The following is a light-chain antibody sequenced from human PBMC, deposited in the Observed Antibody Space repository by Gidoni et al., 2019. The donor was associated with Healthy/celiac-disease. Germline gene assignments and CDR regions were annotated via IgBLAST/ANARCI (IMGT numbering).Light chain of an antibody. CDR3: QQYDNLPLT. Sequence: DIQMPQSPSSLSASVGDRVTITCQASQDISNYLNWYQQKPGKAPKLLIYDASNLETGVPSRFSGSGSGTDVTFTISSLQPEDIATYYWQQYDNLPLTFGGXTKVEIK. CDR2: DAS. J-gene: IGKJ4*01. V-gene: IGKV1-33*01. CDR1: QDISNY.